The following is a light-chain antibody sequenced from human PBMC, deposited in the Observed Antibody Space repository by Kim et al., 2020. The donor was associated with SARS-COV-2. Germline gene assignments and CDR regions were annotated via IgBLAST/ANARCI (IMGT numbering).Light chain of an antibody. CDR2: AAS. J-gene: IGKJ1*01. CDR1: QDISND. CDR3: QRYNSAPWT. Sequence: GDRVTITCRASQDISNDLAWFQHKPGKAPKLLIYAASALHSEVPSRFSGSGSGTELTLTISSMQPEDVATFYCQRYNSAPWTFGQGTKLEI. V-gene: IGKV1-27*01.